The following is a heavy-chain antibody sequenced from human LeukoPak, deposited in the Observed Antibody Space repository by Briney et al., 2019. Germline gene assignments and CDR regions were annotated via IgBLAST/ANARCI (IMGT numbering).Heavy chain of an antibody. J-gene: IGHJ4*02. D-gene: IGHD1-14*01. V-gene: IGHV1-69*06. Sequence: SVKVSCKASGYTFTSYGISWVRQAPGQGPEWIGGIIPISGTAKYAQKLQGRVTISADMSTGTAYMELSSLSSEDTAVYYCAGSYNTYYAQDYWGQGALVTVSS. CDR1: GYTFTSYG. CDR3: AGSYNTYYAQDY. CDR2: IIPISGTA.